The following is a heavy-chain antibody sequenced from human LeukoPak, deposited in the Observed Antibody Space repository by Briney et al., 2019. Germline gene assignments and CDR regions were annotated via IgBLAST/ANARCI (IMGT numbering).Heavy chain of an antibody. Sequence: PSETLSLTCTVSGYSISSGYYWGWIRQPPGKGLEWIGSIYHSGSTYYNPSLKSRVTISVDTSKNQFSLKLSSVTAADTAVYYCARHSGNYYGSGNYPDYWGQGTLVTVSS. J-gene: IGHJ4*02. V-gene: IGHV4-38-2*02. D-gene: IGHD3-10*01. CDR2: IYHSGST. CDR1: GYSISSGYY. CDR3: ARHSGNYYGSGNYPDY.